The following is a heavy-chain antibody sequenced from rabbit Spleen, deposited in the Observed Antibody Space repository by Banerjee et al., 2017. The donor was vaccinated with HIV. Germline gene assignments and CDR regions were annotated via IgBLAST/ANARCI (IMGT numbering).Heavy chain of an antibody. D-gene: IGHD2-1*01. CDR1: GFDFSTYG. CDR2: IDPVFGIT. CDR3: ARARDTYDDIGDYARLDL. Sequence: QLVESGGGLVQPGGSLKLSCKASGFDFSTYGVSWVRQAPGKGLEWIGYIDPVFGITDYANWVNGRFTISSDNAQDTVNLQMNSLTAADTATYFCARARDTYDDIGDYARLDLWGPGTLVTVS. V-gene: IGHV1S47*01. J-gene: IGHJ3*01.